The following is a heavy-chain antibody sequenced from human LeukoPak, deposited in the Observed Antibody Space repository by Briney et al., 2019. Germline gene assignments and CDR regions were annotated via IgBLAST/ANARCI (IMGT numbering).Heavy chain of an antibody. CDR2: IYASGAT. CDR1: GGSLSSYS. CDR3: ARRMLEARKSSATNWFDT. Sequence: SETLSLTCSVSGGSLSSYSWSWIRQPPGKGLEWIGRIYASGATIYNPSLQSRISISVDTSNNHFSLHLTSVTAADTAVYYCARRMLEARKSSATNWFDTGGQGTLVTVSP. D-gene: IGHD3-16*01. V-gene: IGHV4-4*07. J-gene: IGHJ5*02.